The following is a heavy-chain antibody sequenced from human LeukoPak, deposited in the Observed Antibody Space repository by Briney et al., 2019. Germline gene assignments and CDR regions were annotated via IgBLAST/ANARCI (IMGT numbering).Heavy chain of an antibody. J-gene: IGHJ4*02. CDR3: ARGPYSSSPLDY. D-gene: IGHD6-6*01. V-gene: IGHV1-69*05. CDR1: GGTFSSYA. CDR2: IIPIFGTA. Sequence: SVKVSCKASGGTFSSYAISWVRQAPGQGLEWMGEIIPIFGTANYAQKFQGRVTITTDESTSTAYMELSSLRSEDTAVYYCARGPYSSSPLDYWGQGTLVTVSS.